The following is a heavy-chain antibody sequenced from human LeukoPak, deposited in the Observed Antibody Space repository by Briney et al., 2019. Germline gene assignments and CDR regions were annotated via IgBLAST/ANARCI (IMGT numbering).Heavy chain of an antibody. Sequence: SSETLSLTCTVSGGSISSYYWNWIRQPPGKGLEWIGYIYYSGSTNYNPSLKSRVTISVDTSKNQFSLKLSSVTAADTAVYYCAGAGRDCGGDCHVDYWGQGTLVTVSS. V-gene: IGHV4-59*01. CDR1: GGSISSYY. CDR2: IYYSGST. J-gene: IGHJ4*02. D-gene: IGHD2-21*01. CDR3: AGAGRDCGGDCHVDY.